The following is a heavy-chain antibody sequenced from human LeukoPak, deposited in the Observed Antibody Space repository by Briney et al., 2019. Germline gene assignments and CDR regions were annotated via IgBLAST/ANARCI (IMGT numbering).Heavy chain of an antibody. CDR1: GFTFSSYA. D-gene: IGHD3-10*01. V-gene: IGHV3-23*01. Sequence: PGGPLRLSCAASGFTFSSYAMSWVRQAPGKGLEWVSAISGSGGSTYYADSVKGRFTISRDNSKNTLYLQMNTLRAEDTAVYYCAKVDATYGSGSYYPWVYWGQGTLVTVSS. CDR3: AKVDATYGSGSYYPWVY. CDR2: ISGSGGST. J-gene: IGHJ4*02.